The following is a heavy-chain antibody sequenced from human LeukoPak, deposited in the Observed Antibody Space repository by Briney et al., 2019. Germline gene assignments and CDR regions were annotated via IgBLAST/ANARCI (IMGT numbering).Heavy chain of an antibody. Sequence: ASVKVSCKASGGTFSSYAISWVRQAPGQGLEWMGGIIPIFGTANYAQKFQGRVTITTDESTSTAYMELSSLRSEDTAVYYCARGPKVHYYYYYMDVWGKGTTVTVSS. D-gene: IGHD3-10*01. V-gene: IGHV1-69*05. CDR3: ARGPKVHYYYYYMDV. CDR1: GGTFSSYA. J-gene: IGHJ6*03. CDR2: IIPIFGTA.